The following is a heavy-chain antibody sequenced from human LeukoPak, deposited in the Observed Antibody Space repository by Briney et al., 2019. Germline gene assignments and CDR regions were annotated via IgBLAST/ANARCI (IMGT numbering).Heavy chain of an antibody. Sequence: SETLSLTCTVSGGSITSTTYYWGWIRQPPGEGLEWIGGIHHSGSAYYNPSFKTRVTISVDTSKNRFSLKLRSVTAADTAVYYCARQPEYNYGYFYFDYWGQGTLVTVSS. D-gene: IGHD5-18*01. V-gene: IGHV4-39*01. CDR2: IHHSGSA. CDR3: ARQPEYNYGYFYFDY. J-gene: IGHJ4*02. CDR1: GGSITSTTYY.